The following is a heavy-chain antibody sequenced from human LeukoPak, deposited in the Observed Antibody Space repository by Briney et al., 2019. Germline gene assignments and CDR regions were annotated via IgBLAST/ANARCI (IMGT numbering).Heavy chain of an antibody. V-gene: IGHV3-30*02. D-gene: IGHD5-12*01. CDR3: AKGGGYEAQYNYYYLDV. CDR1: GFTFSSYG. Sequence: GRSLRLSCAASGFTFSSYGMHWVRQAPGKGLEWVAFIRYDGSNKYYADSVKGRFTISRDNSKNTLYLQMKSLRAEDTAVYYCAKGGGYEAQYNYYYLDVWGKGTTVTISS. J-gene: IGHJ6*03. CDR2: IRYDGSNK.